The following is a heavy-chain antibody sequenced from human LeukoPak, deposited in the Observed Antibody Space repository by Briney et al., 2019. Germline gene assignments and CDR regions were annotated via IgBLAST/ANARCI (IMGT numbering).Heavy chain of an antibody. CDR1: GFFFSSHG. V-gene: IGHV3-30*04. Sequence: PGGSLRLSCATSGFFFSSHGLHWVRQAPGQGLEWLAVISFDGKNKFYADSVKGRFTISRDNVQNSLYLQMNSLRAEDTAVYYCARWVCSTTSCFYFDYWGQGTLVVVSS. D-gene: IGHD2-2*01. CDR3: ARWVCSTTSCFYFDY. CDR2: ISFDGKNK. J-gene: IGHJ4*02.